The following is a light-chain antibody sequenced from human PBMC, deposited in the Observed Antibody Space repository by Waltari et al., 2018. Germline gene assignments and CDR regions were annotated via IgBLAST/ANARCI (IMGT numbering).Light chain of an antibody. CDR3: MQGLHIPWT. CDR2: EVF. J-gene: IGKJ1*01. V-gene: IGKV2-29*02. Sequence: DIVMTQTPVSLSVTPGQPAPISCKSTQSLLHSDGKTYLYWYLQRPGKSPQLLIYEVFSRFSGVPDKFSGSGSGTDFTLKISRVEAEDVGVYFCMQGLHIPWTFGQGTKVEIK. CDR1: QSLLHSDGKTY.